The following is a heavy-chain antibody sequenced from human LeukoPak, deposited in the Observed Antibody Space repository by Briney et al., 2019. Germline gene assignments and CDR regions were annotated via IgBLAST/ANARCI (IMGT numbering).Heavy chain of an antibody. D-gene: IGHD3-22*01. CDR2: IYTSGST. J-gene: IGHJ5*02. CDR1: GGSISSGSYY. Sequence: SQTLSLTCTDSGGSISSGSYYWSWIRRPAGKGLEWIGRIYTSGSTNYNPSLKSRVTISVDTSKNQFSLKLSSVTAADTAVYYCARDIYDSSGYSEYNWFDPWGQGTLVTVSS. CDR3: ARDIYDSSGYSEYNWFDP. V-gene: IGHV4-61*02.